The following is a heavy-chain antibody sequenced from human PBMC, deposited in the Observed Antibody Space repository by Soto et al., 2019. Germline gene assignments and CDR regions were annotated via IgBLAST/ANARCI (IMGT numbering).Heavy chain of an antibody. J-gene: IGHJ6*02. CDR1: GFTVSSNY. Sequence: EVQLVETGGGLIQPGGSLRLSCAASGFTVSSNYMRWVRQAPGKGLEWVSVIYSGGSTYYADSVKGRFTISRDNSKNTLYHQMNSLRAEDTAVYYCARSPRSGYFYYGMDVWGQGTTVTVSS. CDR3: ARSPRSGYFYYGMDV. V-gene: IGHV3-53*02. D-gene: IGHD3-3*01. CDR2: IYSGGST.